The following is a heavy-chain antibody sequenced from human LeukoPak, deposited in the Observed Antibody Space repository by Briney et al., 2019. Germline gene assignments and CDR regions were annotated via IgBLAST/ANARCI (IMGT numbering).Heavy chain of an antibody. CDR1: GGSFSGYY. CDR3: ARGYDFWSGYTY. J-gene: IGHJ4*02. V-gene: IGHV4-34*01. D-gene: IGHD3-3*01. CDR2: INHSGST. Sequence: RSSETLSLTCAVCGGSFSGYYWSWIRQPPGKGLEWIGEINHSGSTNYNPSLKSRVTISVDTSKNQFSLNLSSVTAADTAVYYCARGYDFWSGYTYWGQGTLVTVSS.